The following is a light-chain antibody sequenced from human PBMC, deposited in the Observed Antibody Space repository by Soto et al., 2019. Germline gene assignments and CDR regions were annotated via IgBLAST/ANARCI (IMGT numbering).Light chain of an antibody. Sequence: EIVMTQSPATLSVSRGERATLSCRASQSVSSNLAWYQQKPGQAPRLLIYGASTRATGIPARFSGSGSGTEFTLTISSLQSEDFAVYYCQQYNNWPPVDTFGQGTKLEIK. J-gene: IGKJ2*01. CDR3: QQYNNWPPVDT. V-gene: IGKV3-15*01. CDR1: QSVSSN. CDR2: GAS.